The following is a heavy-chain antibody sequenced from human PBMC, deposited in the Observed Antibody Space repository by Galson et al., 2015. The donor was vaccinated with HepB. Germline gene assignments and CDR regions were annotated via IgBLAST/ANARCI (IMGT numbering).Heavy chain of an antibody. Sequence: SLRLSCAASGFTFDDYAMHWVRQAPGKGLEWVSGISWNSGIIGYADSVKGRFTISRDNSKNSLYLQMNSLRAEDTALYYCAKDSYTISSGLFDYWGQGTLVTVSS. J-gene: IGHJ4*02. V-gene: IGHV3-9*01. CDR2: ISWNSGII. CDR1: GFTFDDYA. D-gene: IGHD6-19*01. CDR3: AKDSYTISSGLFDY.